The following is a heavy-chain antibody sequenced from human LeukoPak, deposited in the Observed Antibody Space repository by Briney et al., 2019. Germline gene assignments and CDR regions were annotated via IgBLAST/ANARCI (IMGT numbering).Heavy chain of an antibody. D-gene: IGHD1-26*01. CDR2: IYHSGST. CDR1: GGSISSSNW. CDR3: ARGARGSYSY. V-gene: IGHV4-4*02. Sequence: SGTLSLTCAVSGGSISSSNWWSWVRQPPGKGLEWIGEIYHSGSTNYNPSLKSRVTISVDTSKNQISLNLSSVTAADTAVYYCARGARGSYSYWGQGTLVTVSS. J-gene: IGHJ4*02.